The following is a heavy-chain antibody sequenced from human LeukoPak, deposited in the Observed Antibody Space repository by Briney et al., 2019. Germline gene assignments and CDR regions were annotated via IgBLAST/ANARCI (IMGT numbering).Heavy chain of an antibody. Sequence: PGGSLRLSCAASGFTFDDYGMSWVRQASGKGLEWVSGVNWNGGTTGYADSVKGRFTISRDNAKNSLYLQMNSLRAEDTALYYCARGPLGKDYFDYWGQGTLVTVSS. J-gene: IGHJ4*02. CDR2: VNWNGGTT. CDR1: GFTFDDYG. D-gene: IGHD7-27*01. V-gene: IGHV3-20*04. CDR3: ARGPLGKDYFDY.